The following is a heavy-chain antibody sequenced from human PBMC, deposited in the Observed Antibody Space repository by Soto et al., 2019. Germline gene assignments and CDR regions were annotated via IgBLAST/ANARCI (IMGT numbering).Heavy chain of an antibody. CDR1: GFTFSSYS. V-gene: IGHV3-21*01. J-gene: IGHJ5*02. D-gene: IGHD6-13*01. CDR2: ISSSSSYI. CDR3: ARDIIAAASNAWFDP. Sequence: GGSLRLSCAASGFTFSSYSMNWVRQAPGKGLEWVSSISSSSSYIYYADSVKGRFTISRDNAKNSLYLQMNSLRAEDTAVYYCARDIIAAASNAWFDPWGQGTLVTVSS.